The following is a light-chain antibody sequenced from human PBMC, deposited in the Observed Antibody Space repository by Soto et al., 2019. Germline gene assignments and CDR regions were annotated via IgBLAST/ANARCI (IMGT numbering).Light chain of an antibody. CDR1: SSDIGGYKH. Sequence: QSVPTQPASVSGSPGQSITISCTGASSDIGGYKHVSWYQQHPGKAPKLMIYEVSNRPSGVSNRFSGSKSGNTASLTISGLQAEDEADYYCSSYTTSSTQVFGTGTKVTVL. CDR3: SSYTTSSTQV. J-gene: IGLJ1*01. V-gene: IGLV2-14*01. CDR2: EVS.